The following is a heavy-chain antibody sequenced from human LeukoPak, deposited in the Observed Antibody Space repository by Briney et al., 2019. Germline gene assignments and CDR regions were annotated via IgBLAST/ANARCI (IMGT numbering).Heavy chain of an antibody. CDR3: ARDRAVRGVIITGPVY. V-gene: IGHV3-21*04. CDR1: GFTFSNAW. J-gene: IGHJ4*02. CDR2: ISGSGGST. Sequence: GGSLRLPCAASGFTFSNAWTSWVRQAPGKGLEWVSAISGSGGSTYYADSVKGRFTISRDNAKNSLYLQMNSLRAEDTAVYYCARDRAVRGVIITGPVYWGQGTLVTVSS. D-gene: IGHD3-10*01.